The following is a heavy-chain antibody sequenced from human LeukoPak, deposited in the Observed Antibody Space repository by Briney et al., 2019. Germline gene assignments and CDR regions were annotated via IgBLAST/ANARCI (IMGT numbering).Heavy chain of an antibody. Sequence: GGSLRLSCAASGFTFSNSSMNWVRQAPGKGLEWVSSISSSSSYIYYADSVKGRFTISRDNAKNSLYLQMNSLRAEDTAVYYGARDQLNRMVGYYYYYMDVWGKGTTVTVSS. J-gene: IGHJ6*03. CDR2: ISSSSSYI. CDR1: GFTFSNSS. V-gene: IGHV3-21*01. D-gene: IGHD2-15*01. CDR3: ARDQLNRMVGYYYYYMDV.